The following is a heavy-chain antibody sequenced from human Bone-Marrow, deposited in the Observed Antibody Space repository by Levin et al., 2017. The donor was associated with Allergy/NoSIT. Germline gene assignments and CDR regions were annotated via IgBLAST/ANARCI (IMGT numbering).Heavy chain of an antibody. D-gene: IGHD3-10*01. J-gene: IGHJ4*02. CDR1: GFTFDDYA. CDR3: AKGPYGSGSYYLLPFDY. CDR2: ISWNSGSI. Sequence: PGGSLRLSCAASGFTFDDYAMHWVRQAPGKGLEWVSGISWNSGSIGYADSVKGRFTISRDNAKNSLYLQMNSLRAEDTALYYCAKGPYGSGSYYLLPFDYWGQGTLVTVSS. V-gene: IGHV3-9*01.